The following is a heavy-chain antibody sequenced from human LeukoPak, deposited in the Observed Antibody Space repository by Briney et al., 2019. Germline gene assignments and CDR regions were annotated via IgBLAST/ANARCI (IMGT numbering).Heavy chain of an antibody. D-gene: IGHD5-24*01. V-gene: IGHV3-7*04. Sequence: GGSLRLSCAASGFTFSSYWMHWVRQAPGKGLEWVANIKQDGSKKSYVDSVKGRFTISRDNAKNSLYLQMNSLRAEDTAICYCTRVGYIDEGIDYWGQGTLVTVSS. CDR3: TRVGYIDEGIDY. CDR2: IKQDGSKK. J-gene: IGHJ4*02. CDR1: GFTFSSYW.